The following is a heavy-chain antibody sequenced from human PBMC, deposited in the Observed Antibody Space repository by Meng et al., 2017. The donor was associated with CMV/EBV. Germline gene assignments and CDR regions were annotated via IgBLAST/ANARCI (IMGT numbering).Heavy chain of an antibody. CDR3: ARRSIEGRRWLQLPHFDY. J-gene: IGHJ4*02. D-gene: IGHD5-24*01. CDR2: IYSGGSST. V-gene: IGHV3-23*03. Sequence: GESLKISCAASGFTFSSYAMSWVRQAPGKGLEWVSVIYSGGSSTYYADSVKGRFTISRDNSKNTLYLQMNSLRAEDTALYYCARRSIEGRRWLQLPHFDYWGQGTLVTVSS. CDR1: GFTFSSYA.